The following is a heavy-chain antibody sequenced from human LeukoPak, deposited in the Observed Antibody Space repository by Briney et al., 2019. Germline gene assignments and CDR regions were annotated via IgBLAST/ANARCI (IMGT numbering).Heavy chain of an antibody. Sequence: AGGSLRLSCAASGFTFSSYAMSWVRQAPGKGLEWVSAISGSGGSTYYADSVKGRFTISRDNSKNTLYLQMNSLRAEDTAVYYCATPTWGYCSSTSCYKRIPFDYWGQGTLVTVSS. D-gene: IGHD2-2*02. CDR1: GFTFSSYA. CDR2: ISGSGGST. V-gene: IGHV3-23*01. J-gene: IGHJ4*02. CDR3: ATPTWGYCSSTSCYKRIPFDY.